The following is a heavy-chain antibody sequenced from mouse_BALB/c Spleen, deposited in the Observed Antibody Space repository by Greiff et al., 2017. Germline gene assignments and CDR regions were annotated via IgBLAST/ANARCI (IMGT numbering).Heavy chain of an antibody. Sequence: EVQLQQSGAELVRSGASVKLSCTASGFNIKDYYMHWVKQRPEQGLEWIGWIDPENGDTEYAPKFQGKATMTADTSSNTAYLQLSSLTSEDTAVYYCKGNRPWFAYGGQGTLVTVSA. CDR2: IDPENGDT. CDR3: KGNRPWFAY. J-gene: IGHJ3*01. V-gene: IGHV14-4*02. CDR1: GFNIKDYY.